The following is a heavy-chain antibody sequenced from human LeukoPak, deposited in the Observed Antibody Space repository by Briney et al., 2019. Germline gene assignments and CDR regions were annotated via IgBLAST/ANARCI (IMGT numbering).Heavy chain of an antibody. CDR1: GGSISSYY. J-gene: IGHJ6*02. V-gene: IGHV4-4*07. CDR3: ARGRGRFLEWLYYGMDV. D-gene: IGHD3-3*01. Sequence: SETLSLTCTVSGGSISSYYWSWMRQPAGKGLEWIGRIYTSGSTNYNPSLKSRVTMSVDTSKNQFSLKLSSVTAADTAVYYCARGRGRFLEWLYYGMDVWGQGTTVTVSS. CDR2: IYTSGST.